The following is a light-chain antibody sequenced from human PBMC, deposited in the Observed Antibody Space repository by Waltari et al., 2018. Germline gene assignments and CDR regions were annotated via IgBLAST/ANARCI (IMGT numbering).Light chain of an antibody. Sequence: VLLTQSPASLSVSPGDTVILSCRASQSVRTNLYWYQQKAGQAPRTLIYGASTRASGVPSRFSGSGSATDFTLIISSLQSEDAAVYFCQQYYVWPPITFGGGTKLEI. CDR2: GAS. CDR1: QSVRTN. CDR3: QQYYVWPPIT. V-gene: IGKV3-15*01. J-gene: IGKJ4*01.